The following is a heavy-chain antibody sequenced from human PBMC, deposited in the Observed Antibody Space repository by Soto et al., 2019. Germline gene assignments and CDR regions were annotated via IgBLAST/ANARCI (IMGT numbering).Heavy chain of an antibody. V-gene: IGHV1-46*01. D-gene: IGHD2-2*01. CDR3: ARKEDYCSSTSCYGYYYGMDV. CDR1: GCTFTRYY. J-gene: IGHJ6*02. Sequence: GASVKVSCKACGCTFTRYYMHWVRQAPGQGLEWMGIINPSGGSTSYAQKFQGRVTMTRDTSTSTVYMELSSLRSEDTAVYYCARKEDYCSSTSCYGYYYGMDVWGQGTTVTVSS. CDR2: INPSGGST.